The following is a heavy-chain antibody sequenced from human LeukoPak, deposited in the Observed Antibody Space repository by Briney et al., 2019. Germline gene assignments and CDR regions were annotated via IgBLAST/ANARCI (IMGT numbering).Heavy chain of an antibody. CDR2: INNDGSSA. J-gene: IGHJ6*02. V-gene: IGHV3-74*01. Sequence: GGSLRLSCAASGSTFNDYWMHWVRQAPGKGLVWVSRINNDGSSASYADSVKGRFTVSRDNAKNTLYLQMNSLRAEDTAVYYCARAGYCSSTSCSPYYYYGMDVWGQGTTVTVSS. D-gene: IGHD2-2*03. CDR1: GSTFNDYW. CDR3: ARAGYCSSTSCSPYYYYGMDV.